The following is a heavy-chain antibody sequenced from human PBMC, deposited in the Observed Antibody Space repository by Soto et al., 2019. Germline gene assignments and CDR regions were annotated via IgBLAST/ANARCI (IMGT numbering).Heavy chain of an antibody. CDR2: ISAYNGNT. CDR3: ARAATLSSWYAY. V-gene: IGHV1-18*04. CDR1: GYTFTSYG. Sequence: ASVKVSCKASGYTFTSYGISWVRQAPGQGLEWMGWISAYNGNTNYAQKLQGRVTMTTDTSTSTACMELRSLRSDDTAVYYCARAATLSSWYAYWGQGTLVTVSS. D-gene: IGHD6-13*01. J-gene: IGHJ4*02.